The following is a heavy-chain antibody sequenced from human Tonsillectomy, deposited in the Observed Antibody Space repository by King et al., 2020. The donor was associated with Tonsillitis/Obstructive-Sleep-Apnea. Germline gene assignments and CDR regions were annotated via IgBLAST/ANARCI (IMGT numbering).Heavy chain of an antibody. V-gene: IGHV1-69*01. CDR2: IIPIFGTA. CDR3: ARVECSGGYCSSTSCPIVPFCDP. J-gene: IGHJ5*02. CDR1: GGTFSSYA. D-gene: IGHD2-2*01. Sequence: QLVQSGAEVMKPGSSVKVSCKASGGTFSSYAISWVRQAPGQGLEWMGGIIPIFGTANYAQKFQGRVAITADQSTSTAYMVLSRLGSEDTAVYYCARVECSGGYCSSTSCPIVPFCDPWGQGTLVTVSS.